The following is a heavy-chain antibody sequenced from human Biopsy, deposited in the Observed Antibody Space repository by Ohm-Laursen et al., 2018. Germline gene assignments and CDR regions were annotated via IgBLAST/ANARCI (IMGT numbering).Heavy chain of an antibody. CDR3: ARDSRGGHLNTTLITGKNLDS. J-gene: IGHJ4*02. CDR2: VYYNGNT. V-gene: IGHV4-59*11. D-gene: IGHD3-16*01. Sequence: SQTLSLTCAVTYGSISGHFWSWIRQAPGKGLEWIGYVYYNGNTNYSPSLKSRATISLDTSKNQFSLKLNSVTAADTAVYFCARDSRGGHLNTTLITGKNLDSWGQGILVTVSS. CDR1: YGSISGHF.